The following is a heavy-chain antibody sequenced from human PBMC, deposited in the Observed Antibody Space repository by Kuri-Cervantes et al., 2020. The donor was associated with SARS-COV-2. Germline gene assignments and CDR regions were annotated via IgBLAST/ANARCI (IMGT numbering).Heavy chain of an antibody. J-gene: IGHJ3*02. V-gene: IGHV3-43D*04. CDR1: GFTFDDYA. CDR2: ISLDGGST. CDR3: AKGSPGIAIVGVVIIDPSDAFDI. D-gene: IGHD3-3*01. Sequence: GESLKIYCAASGFTFDDYALHWVRQAPGKGLEWVSLISLDGGSTYYADSVKGRFTISRDNRKISLYLQMNSMRVEDTAVYYCAKGSPGIAIVGVVIIDPSDAFDIWGQGTMVTVSS.